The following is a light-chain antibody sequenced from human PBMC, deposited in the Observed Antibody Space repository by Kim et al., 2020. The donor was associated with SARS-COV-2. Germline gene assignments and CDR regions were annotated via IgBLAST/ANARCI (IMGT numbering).Light chain of an antibody. CDR1: GGWIASNF. CDR3: QSGRL. V-gene: IGLV6-57*03. J-gene: IGLJ2*01. Sequence: GAPGRTVTSSGTRSGGWIASNFVQWYQQRPGSAPTSVIYEDNQRPSWVPDRFSGSIDDSSNSASLTISGLKTEDEADYYCQSGRLFGGGTQLTVL. CDR2: EDN.